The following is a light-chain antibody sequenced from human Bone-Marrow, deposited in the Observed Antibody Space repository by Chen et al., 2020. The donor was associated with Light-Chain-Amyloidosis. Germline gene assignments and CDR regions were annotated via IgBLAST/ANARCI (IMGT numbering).Light chain of an antibody. J-gene: IGLJ3*02. Sequence: SYVLTQPSSVSVAPGQTATIACGGNNIGATSVHWYQQTPGQAPRLVVYDDSDRPSGIPERLAGSNCGNTATLTMSRVEAGDEADYYYQVWDGSSDSRVFGGGTKLTVL. CDR2: DDS. CDR3: QVWDGSSDSRV. CDR1: NIGATS. V-gene: IGLV3-21*02.